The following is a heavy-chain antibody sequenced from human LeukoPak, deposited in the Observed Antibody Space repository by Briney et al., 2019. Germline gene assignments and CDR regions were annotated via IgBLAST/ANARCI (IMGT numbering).Heavy chain of an antibody. D-gene: IGHD4-23*01. CDR2: INPNTGGP. V-gene: IGHV1-2*02. CDR1: GYTFTGFY. Sequence: ASVKVSCKASGYTFTGFYMHWVRQAPGQGLEWMGWINPNTGGPNYAQKFQGRVTMTRDTSITTAYMELSRLRSDDTAIYFCTRDRGQIGGNAYAPYDIWGQGTMVTVSS. CDR3: TRDRGQIGGNAYAPYDI. J-gene: IGHJ3*02.